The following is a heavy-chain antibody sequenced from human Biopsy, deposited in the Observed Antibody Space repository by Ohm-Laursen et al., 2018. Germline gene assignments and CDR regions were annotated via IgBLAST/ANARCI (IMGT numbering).Heavy chain of an antibody. V-gene: IGHV4-34*01. CDR2: INDSGRT. CDR1: GGSSSGYY. D-gene: IGHD3-10*01. Sequence: GTLSLTCGVYGGSSSGYYCSWIRQPPGKGLEWIGEINDSGRTNYNPSLRSRVTFSVDTSKNQFSLKLSSVTAADTAVYYCARGTNYYGSGQNRHWFDPWGQGTQVTVSS. J-gene: IGHJ5*02. CDR3: ARGTNYYGSGQNRHWFDP.